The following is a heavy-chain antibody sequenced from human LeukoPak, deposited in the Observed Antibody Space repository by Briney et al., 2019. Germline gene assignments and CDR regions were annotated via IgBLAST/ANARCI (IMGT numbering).Heavy chain of an antibody. D-gene: IGHD4-23*01. Sequence: ASVKVSCKASGYTFTSYGISWVRQAPGQGLEWMGWISAYNGNTNYAQKLQGRVTMTTDTSTSTAYMELRSLRSDDTAVYYCARDYYGGNSEFAFDIWGQGTMVTVSS. CDR1: GYTFTSYG. V-gene: IGHV1-18*01. CDR3: ARDYYGGNSEFAFDI. J-gene: IGHJ3*02. CDR2: ISAYNGNT.